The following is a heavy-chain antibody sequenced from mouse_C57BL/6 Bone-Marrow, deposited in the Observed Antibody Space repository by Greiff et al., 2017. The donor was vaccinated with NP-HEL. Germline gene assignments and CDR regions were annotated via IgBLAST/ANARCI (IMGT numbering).Heavy chain of an antibody. CDR2: IDPANGNT. CDR3: ARDLPLFAY. J-gene: IGHJ3*01. Sequence: VQLKESVAELVRPGASVKLSCTASGFHIKNTYMHWVKQRPEQGLEWIGRIDPANGNTKYAPKFQGKATITADTSSNTAYLQLSSLTSEDTAIYYCARDLPLFAYWGQGTLVTVSA. V-gene: IGHV14-3*01. CDR1: GFHIKNTY. D-gene: IGHD2-1*01.